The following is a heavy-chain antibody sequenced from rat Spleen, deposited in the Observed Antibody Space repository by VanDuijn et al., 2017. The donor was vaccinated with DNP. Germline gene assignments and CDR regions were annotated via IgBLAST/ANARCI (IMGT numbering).Heavy chain of an antibody. CDR3: TRLEYSGYKSFVY. J-gene: IGHJ3*01. V-gene: IGHV5-27*01. CDR2: ISNTGDHT. Sequence: EVQLVESGGGLVQPGRSLKLSCAASGFTFSHYYMAWVRQAPGKGLEWVASISNTGDHTYYSDSVKGRFSLSRDNAKSILYLQLNSLRSEDTDTYYCTRLEYSGYKSFVYWGHGTLVTVSS. D-gene: IGHD1-9*01. CDR1: GFTFSHYY.